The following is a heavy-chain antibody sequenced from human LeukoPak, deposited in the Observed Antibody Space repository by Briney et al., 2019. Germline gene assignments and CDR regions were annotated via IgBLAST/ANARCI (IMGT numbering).Heavy chain of an antibody. D-gene: IGHD1-26*01. Sequence: GGSLRLSCAASGFTFSSYGMHWVRQAPGKGPEWVAVIWYDGSNKYYADSVKGRFTISRDNSKNTLYLQMNSLRAEDTAVYYCARDRRSWVGAMGDWGQGTLVTVSS. V-gene: IGHV3-33*01. CDR2: IWYDGSNK. J-gene: IGHJ4*02. CDR3: ARDRRSWVGAMGD. CDR1: GFTFSSYG.